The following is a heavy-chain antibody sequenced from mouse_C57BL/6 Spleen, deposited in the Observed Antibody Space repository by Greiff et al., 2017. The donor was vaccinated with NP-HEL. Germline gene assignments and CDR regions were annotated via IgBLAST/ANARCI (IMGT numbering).Heavy chain of an antibody. CDR1: GYTFTSYW. CDR2: IDPSDSYT. CDR3: ARSKGGSRDWYFDV. J-gene: IGHJ1*03. D-gene: IGHD1-1*01. Sequence: VQLQQSGAELVMPGASVKLSCKASGYTFTSYWMHWVKQRPGQGLEWIGEIDPSDSYTNYNQKFKGKSTLTVDKSSSTAYMQLSSLTSEDSAVYYCARSKGGSRDWYFDVWGTRTTVTVSS. V-gene: IGHV1-69*01.